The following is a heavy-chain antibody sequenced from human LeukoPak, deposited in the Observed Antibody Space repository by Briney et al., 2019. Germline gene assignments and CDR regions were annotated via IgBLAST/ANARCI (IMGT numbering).Heavy chain of an antibody. CDR3: AKAREMATIWVGIFDY. V-gene: IGHV3-30*18. D-gene: IGHD5-12*01. CDR1: GFTFSSYG. Sequence: GGSLRLSCAASGFTFSSYGMHWVRQAPGKGLEWVAVISYDGSNKYYADSVKGRFTISRDNSKNTLYLQMNSLRAEDTAVYHCAKAREMATIWVGIFDYWGQGTLVTVSS. J-gene: IGHJ4*02. CDR2: ISYDGSNK.